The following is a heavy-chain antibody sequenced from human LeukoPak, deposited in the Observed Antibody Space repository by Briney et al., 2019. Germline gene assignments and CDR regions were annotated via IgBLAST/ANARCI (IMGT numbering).Heavy chain of an antibody. CDR1: AGSISTYY. D-gene: IGHD6-19*01. CDR3: ARQGFTGAWSYWLDY. CDR2: VDYTGST. J-gene: IGHJ4*02. Sequence: NPSETLSLTCTVSAGSISTYYWSWIRQSPGKGLEWIGYVDYTGSTIYNPSVKSRVTISVDRSRNQFFLRLKSVTAADTAVYYCARQGFTGAWSYWLDYWGQGIPVTVS. V-gene: IGHV4-59*08.